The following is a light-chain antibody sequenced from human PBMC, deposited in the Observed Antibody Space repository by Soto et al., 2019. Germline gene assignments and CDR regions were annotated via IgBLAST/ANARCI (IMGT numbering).Light chain of an antibody. CDR3: CSYAGSNTVI. J-gene: IGLJ2*01. CDR2: EGT. V-gene: IGLV2-23*01. Sequence: QSALTQPASVSGSPGQSITISCTGTSSNIGGYNLVSWYQHHPGKAPKLMVYEGTKRPSGVSTRFSGSKSGNTASLTISGLQAEDEADYFCCSYAGSNTVIFGGGTKLTVL. CDR1: SSNIGGYNL.